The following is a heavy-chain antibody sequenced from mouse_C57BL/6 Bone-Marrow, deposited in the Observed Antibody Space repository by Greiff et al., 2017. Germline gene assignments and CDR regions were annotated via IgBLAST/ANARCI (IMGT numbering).Heavy chain of an antibody. Sequence: QVQLQQPGAELVKPGASVKLSCKASGYTFTSYWMQWVKQRPGQGLEWIGEIDPSDSYTNYNQKFKGQATLTVDTSSSTAYMQLSSLTSEDSAVYYCARGDYSSFAYWGQGTLVTVSA. D-gene: IGHD2-12*01. CDR3: ARGDYSSFAY. CDR2: IDPSDSYT. CDR1: GYTFTSYW. J-gene: IGHJ3*01. V-gene: IGHV1-50*01.